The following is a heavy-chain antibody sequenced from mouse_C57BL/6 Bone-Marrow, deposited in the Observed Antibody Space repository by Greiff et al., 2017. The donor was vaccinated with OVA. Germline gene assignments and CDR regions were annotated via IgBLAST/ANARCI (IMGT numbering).Heavy chain of an antibody. CDR2: IYPGDGDT. V-gene: IGHV1-80*01. CDR3: ARRKRYYYGSSYPAMDY. J-gene: IGHJ4*01. CDR1: GYAFSSYW. D-gene: IGHD1-1*01. Sequence: VQLQQSGAELVKPGASVKISCKASGYAFSSYWMNWVKQRPGKGLEWIGQIYPGDGDTNYNGKFKGKATLTADKSSSTAYMQLSSLTSEDSAVYFCARRKRYYYGSSYPAMDYWGQGTSGTVSS.